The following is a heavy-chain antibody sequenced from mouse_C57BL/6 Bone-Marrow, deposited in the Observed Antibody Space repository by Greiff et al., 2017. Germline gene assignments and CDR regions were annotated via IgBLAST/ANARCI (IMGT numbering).Heavy chain of an antibody. Sequence: EVTLVESGGGLVKPGGSLKLSCAASGFTFSSYAMSWVRQTPEKRLEWVATISDGGSYTYYPDNVKGRFTISRDNAKNNLYLQMSHLKSEDTAMYYCARVVTTFLYWYFDVWGTGTTVTVSS. CDR3: ARVVTTFLYWYFDV. CDR1: GFTFSSYA. J-gene: IGHJ1*03. CDR2: ISDGGSYT. D-gene: IGHD2-2*01. V-gene: IGHV5-4*03.